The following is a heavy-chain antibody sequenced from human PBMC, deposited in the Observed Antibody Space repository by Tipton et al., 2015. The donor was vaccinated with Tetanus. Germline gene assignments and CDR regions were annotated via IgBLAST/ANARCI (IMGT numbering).Heavy chain of an antibody. CDR2: VSFSGRT. CDR1: GGSVRSGDYQ. Sequence: TLSLTCTVSGGSVRSGDYQWNWIRQPPGKGLEWLAYVSFSGRTNSNYFLKSRVTISVDTSKNQFSLKLSSVTAADTAVYYCARGTGDYWGQGTLVTVSS. CDR3: ARGTGDY. V-gene: IGHV4-61*08. J-gene: IGHJ4*02. D-gene: IGHD1-14*01.